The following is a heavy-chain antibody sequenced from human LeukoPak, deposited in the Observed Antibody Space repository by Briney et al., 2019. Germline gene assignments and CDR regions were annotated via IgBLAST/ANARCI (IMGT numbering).Heavy chain of an antibody. CDR3: ARAGYYDNSGYYYDFDY. Sequence: SETLSLTCDVNSGSFSGYYWSWIRQPPGKGLEWIGEINNSGSTNYNPSLKSRVTISVDTSKNQFSLKLSSVTAADTAVYYCARAGYYDNSGYYYDFDYWGQGTLVTVSS. V-gene: IGHV4-34*01. J-gene: IGHJ4*02. CDR2: INNSGST. D-gene: IGHD3-22*01. CDR1: SGSFSGYY.